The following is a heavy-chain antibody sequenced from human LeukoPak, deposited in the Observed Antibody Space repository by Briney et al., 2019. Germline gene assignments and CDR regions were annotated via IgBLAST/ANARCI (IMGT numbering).Heavy chain of an antibody. J-gene: IGHJ4*02. D-gene: IGHD2-2*01. V-gene: IGHV1-3*01. CDR1: GYTFTSYA. CDR3: ARGVGYQLLWGYFDY. CDR2: INAGNRNT. Sequence: GASVKVSCKASGYTFTSYAMHWVRQAPGQRLEWMGWINAGNRNTKYSQKFQGRVTITRDTSASTAYMELSSLRSEDTAVYYCARGVGYQLLWGYFDYWGQGTLVTVSS.